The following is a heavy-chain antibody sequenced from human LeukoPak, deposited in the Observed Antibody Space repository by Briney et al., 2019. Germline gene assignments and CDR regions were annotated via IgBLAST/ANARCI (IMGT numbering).Heavy chain of an antibody. D-gene: IGHD5-18*01. CDR3: ASGYSYGYLVYYYYGMDV. Sequence: PSETLSLTCTVSGVSISSGGYYWSWIRHHPGKGLEWIGYIYYSGSTYYNPSLKSRVTISVDTSKNQFSLKLSSVTAADTGVYYCASGYSYGYLVYYYYGMDVWGQGTTVTVSS. CDR1: GVSISSGGYY. J-gene: IGHJ6*02. V-gene: IGHV4-31*03. CDR2: IYYSGST.